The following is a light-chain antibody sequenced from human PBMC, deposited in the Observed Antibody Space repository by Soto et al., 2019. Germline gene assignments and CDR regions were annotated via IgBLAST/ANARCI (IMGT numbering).Light chain of an antibody. J-gene: IGKJ1*01. CDR1: QTVSIN. Sequence: EIVMTQSPATLSVSPGERATLSCWASQTVSINLAWYQQKPGQAPRLVIYGASNRATGIPARVSGSGSGTEFTLTISSLQSEDIAVYYCQQYNHWPRTFGQGTKVDIK. CDR2: GAS. V-gene: IGKV3-15*01. CDR3: QQYNHWPRT.